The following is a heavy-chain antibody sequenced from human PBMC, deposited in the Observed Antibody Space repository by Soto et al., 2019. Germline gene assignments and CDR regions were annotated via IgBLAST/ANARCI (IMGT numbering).Heavy chain of an antibody. CDR1: GFIFSTYA. J-gene: IGHJ6*02. CDR3: ARDNYGMDV. CDR2: IWYDGSTK. Sequence: QVQLVESGGGVVQPGRSLRLSCAASGFIFSTYAMHWVRQAPGKGLEWVAVIWYDGSTKYYADSVKGRFTISRDNSKNTLYVQMNSLRPEDTALYYCARDNYGMDVWGQGTTVTVSS. V-gene: IGHV3-30*04.